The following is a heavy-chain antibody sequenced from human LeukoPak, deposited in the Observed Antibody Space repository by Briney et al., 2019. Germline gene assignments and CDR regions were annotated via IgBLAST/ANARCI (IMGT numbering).Heavy chain of an antibody. CDR1: GFTFSSYS. V-gene: IGHV3-30*03. D-gene: IGHD3-10*01. CDR3: ARGGSGSYYNAYFDY. CDR2: ISYDGSNK. Sequence: GGSLRLSCVASGFTFSSYSMNWVRQAPGKGLEWVAVISYDGSNKYYADSVKGRFTISRDNSKNTLYLQMNSLRAEDTAVYYCARGGSGSYYNAYFDYWGQGTLVTVSS. J-gene: IGHJ4*02.